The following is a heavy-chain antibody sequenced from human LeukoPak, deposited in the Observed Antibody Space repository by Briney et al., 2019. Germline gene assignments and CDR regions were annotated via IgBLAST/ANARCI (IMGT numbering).Heavy chain of an antibody. D-gene: IGHD2-2*01. Sequence: SETLSLTCTVSGGSISSGDYYWSWIRQPPGKGLEWIGYIYYSGSTYYNPSLKSRVTISVDTSKNQFSLKLSSVTAADTAVYYCARPQVPAAMRGWFDPWGQGTLVTVSS. CDR2: IYYSGST. V-gene: IGHV4-30-4*01. CDR3: ARPQVPAAMRGWFDP. CDR1: GGSISSGDYY. J-gene: IGHJ5*02.